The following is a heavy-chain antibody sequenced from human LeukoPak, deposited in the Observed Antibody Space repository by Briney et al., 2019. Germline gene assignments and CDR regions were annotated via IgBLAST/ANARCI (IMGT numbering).Heavy chain of an antibody. CDR1: GFTFSTYS. Sequence: GGSLRLSCAASGFTFSTYSMNWVRQAPGKGLEWVSYISSSSSTIYYADSVKGRFIISRDNAKNSLYLQMNSLRAEDTAVYYCARPYSSSSEVYWYFDLWGRGTLVTVSS. CDR3: ARPYSSSSEVYWYFDL. V-gene: IGHV3-48*04. J-gene: IGHJ2*01. CDR2: ISSSSSTI. D-gene: IGHD6-6*01.